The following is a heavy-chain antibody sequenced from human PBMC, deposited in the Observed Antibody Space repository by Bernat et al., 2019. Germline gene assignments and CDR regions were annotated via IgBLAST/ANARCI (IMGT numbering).Heavy chain of an antibody. J-gene: IGHJ4*02. CDR2: MKTGGNT. CDR3: AGADWSKGFFDF. V-gene: IGHV3-53*01. CDR1: GFTVNSNH. Sequence: EVQLVESGGGLMQPGGSLRLSCAASGFTVNSNHMSWVRQAPGKGLEWVSLMKTGGNTHYADSVRGRFTITGDDYENTLILQMNSLRAEDTAVYYCAGADWSKGFFDFWGQGTLLTVSS. D-gene: IGHD1/OR15-1a*01.